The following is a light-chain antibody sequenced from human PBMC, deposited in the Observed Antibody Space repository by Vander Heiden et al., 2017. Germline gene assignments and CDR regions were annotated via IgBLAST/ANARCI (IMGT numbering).Light chain of an antibody. CDR2: WAS. J-gene: IGKJ5*01. CDR3: QQYDSTPLT. Sequence: DIVMTQSPDSLAVSLGERAPINCKSSQSVLYSSNNKNYLAWYQQKPGQPPKLLIYWASTRESGVPDRFSGSGSGTDFTLTISSLQAEDVAVYYCQQYDSTPLTFGQGTRLEIK. V-gene: IGKV4-1*01. CDR1: QSVLYSSNNKNY.